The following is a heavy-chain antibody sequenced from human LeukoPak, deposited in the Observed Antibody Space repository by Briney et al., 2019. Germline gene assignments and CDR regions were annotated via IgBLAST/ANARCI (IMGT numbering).Heavy chain of an antibody. J-gene: IGHJ6*02. D-gene: IGHD4-17*01. CDR1: GFTVSSNY. V-gene: IGHV3-53*01. CDR2: IYSSGNT. Sequence: PGGSLRLSCAASGFTVSSNYMSWVRQAPGKGLEWVSIIYSSGNTYYADSVKGRFTISRDNSKNTLYLQMNSLRAEDTAVYYCATMTTVIMGVYYYGMDVWGQGTTVTVSS. CDR3: ATMTTVIMGVYYYGMDV.